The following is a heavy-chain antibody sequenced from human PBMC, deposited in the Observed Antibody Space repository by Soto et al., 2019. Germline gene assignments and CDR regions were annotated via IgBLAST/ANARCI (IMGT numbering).Heavy chain of an antibody. CDR2: IYTSGST. D-gene: IGHD3-10*01. Sequence: PSETLSLTCTVSGGSISSYYWSWIRQPAGKGLEWIGRIYTSGSTNYNPSLKSRVTMSVDTSKNQFSLKLSSVTAADTAVYYCARDRMVREIPNWFDPWGQGTLVTVSS. CDR3: ARDRMVREIPNWFDP. CDR1: GGSISSYY. V-gene: IGHV4-4*07. J-gene: IGHJ5*02.